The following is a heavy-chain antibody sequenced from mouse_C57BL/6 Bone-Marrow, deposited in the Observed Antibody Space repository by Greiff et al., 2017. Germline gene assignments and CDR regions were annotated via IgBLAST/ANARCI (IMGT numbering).Heavy chain of an antibody. CDR3: ARRYYFDY. Sequence: VQLQQSGAELAKPGASVKLSCKASGYTFTSYWMHWVKQRPGQGLEWIGYINPSSGYTKYNQKFKDKATSTADKSSSTAYMQLSSLTYEDSAVYYCARRYYFDYWGQGTTLTVSS. J-gene: IGHJ2*01. CDR1: GYTFTSYW. CDR2: INPSSGYT. V-gene: IGHV1-7*01.